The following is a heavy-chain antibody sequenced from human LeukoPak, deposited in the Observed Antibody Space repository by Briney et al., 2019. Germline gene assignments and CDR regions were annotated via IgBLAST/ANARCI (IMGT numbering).Heavy chain of an antibody. D-gene: IGHD3-9*01. Sequence: GASVKVSCKASGGAFSSYAISWVRQAPGQGLEWMGGIIPIFGTANYAQKFQGRVTITADESTSTAYMELSSLRSEDTAVYYCARGGRYFDWLLHSSYYYGMDVWGQGTTVTVSS. J-gene: IGHJ6*02. CDR3: ARGGRYFDWLLHSSYYYGMDV. CDR2: IIPIFGTA. V-gene: IGHV1-69*13. CDR1: GGAFSSYA.